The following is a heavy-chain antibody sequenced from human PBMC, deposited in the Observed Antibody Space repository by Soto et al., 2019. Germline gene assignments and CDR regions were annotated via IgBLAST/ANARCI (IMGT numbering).Heavy chain of an antibody. CDR3: AKLGAGGGRPY. D-gene: IGHD2-15*01. CDR2: ISGSGGST. Sequence: EVQLLESGGGLVQPGGSLGLSCVASGFTFNNYGMRWVRQAPGKGLEWVSAISGSGGSTDYADSVKGRFTISRDNSKSTVYLQMNSLRAEDTAVYYCAKLGAGGGRPYWGQGTLVTVSS. V-gene: IGHV3-23*01. J-gene: IGHJ4*02. CDR1: GFTFNNYG.